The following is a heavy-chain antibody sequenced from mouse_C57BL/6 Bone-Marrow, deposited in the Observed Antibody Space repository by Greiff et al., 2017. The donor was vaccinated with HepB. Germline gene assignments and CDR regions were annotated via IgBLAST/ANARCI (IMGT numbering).Heavy chain of an antibody. J-gene: IGHJ2*01. CDR3: AGSRGY. Sequence: VQLQQPGAELVKPGASVKLSCKASGYTFTSYWMPWVKQRPGQGLEWIGEIDPSDSYTNYNQKFKGKATLTVDTSSSTAYMQLSSLTSEDSAVYYCAGSRGYWGQGTTLTVSS. V-gene: IGHV1-50*01. CDR2: IDPSDSYT. CDR1: GYTFTSYW.